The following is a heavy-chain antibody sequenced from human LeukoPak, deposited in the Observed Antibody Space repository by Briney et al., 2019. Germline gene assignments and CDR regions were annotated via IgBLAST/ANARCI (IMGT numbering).Heavy chain of an antibody. J-gene: IGHJ3*02. CDR3: ARYREPYDHLPQALDM. V-gene: IGHV4-61*02. CDR1: GGSVNTHTYF. CDR2: IYSSGAT. D-gene: IGHD5-12*01. Sequence: PSETLSLTCTVSGGSVNTHTYFWNWVRQPAGKRLEWIGRIYSSGATEYNPSLHSRVTMSLDMSTNQFSLRLNSATASDTAVYYCARYREPYDHLPQALDMWGQGTMVTVSS.